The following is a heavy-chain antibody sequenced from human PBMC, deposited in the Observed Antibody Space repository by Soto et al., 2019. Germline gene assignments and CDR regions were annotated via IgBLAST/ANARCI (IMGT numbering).Heavy chain of an antibody. V-gene: IGHV5-51*01. CDR1: GCSFSTYW. CDR2: IYPSDSDT. Sequence: GESLKISCQASGCSFSTYWIAWVRQMPGEGLECMGIIYPSDSDTRYSPSFQGQVTISVDKSINTAYLQWSSLKPSDTAMYYCARKYFGVRENIGGMDVWGQGTTVTVSS. J-gene: IGHJ6*02. CDR3: ARKYFGVRENIGGMDV. D-gene: IGHD2-2*01.